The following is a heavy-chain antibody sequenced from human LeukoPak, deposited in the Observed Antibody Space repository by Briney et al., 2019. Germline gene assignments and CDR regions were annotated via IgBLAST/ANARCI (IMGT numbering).Heavy chain of an antibody. V-gene: IGHV4-38-2*01. Sequence: PSETLSLTCAVSGYSISSGYYWGWIRPPPGKGLEWIGSIYHSGSTYYNPSLKSRVTISVDMSKNQFSLKLSSVTAADTAVYYCARQTIDCSSTSCYPNWFDPWGQGTLVTVSS. D-gene: IGHD2-2*01. CDR3: ARQTIDCSSTSCYPNWFDP. J-gene: IGHJ5*02. CDR2: IYHSGST. CDR1: GYSISSGYY.